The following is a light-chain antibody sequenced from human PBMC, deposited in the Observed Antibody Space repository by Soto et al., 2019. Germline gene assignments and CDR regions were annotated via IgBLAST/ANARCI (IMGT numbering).Light chain of an antibody. J-gene: IGLJ1*01. CDR2: GVI. CDR3: SSYTTTSSDV. CDR1: SSDIGYYNY. V-gene: IGLV2-14*01. Sequence: LTQPASVSGSPGQSITISCTGTSSDIGYYNYVSWYQQHPGKAPKLMIYGVINRPSGISNRFSGSKSGNTASLTISGLQADDEADYYCSSYTTTSSDVFGTGTKVTVL.